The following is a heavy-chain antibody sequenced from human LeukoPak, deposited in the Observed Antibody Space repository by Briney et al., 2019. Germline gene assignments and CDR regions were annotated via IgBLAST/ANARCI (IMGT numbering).Heavy chain of an antibody. J-gene: IGHJ3*01. Sequence: GGSLRLSCAASGFTFSIYWMNWVRQTPGKGLEWVAIIKHDGNERFYVDSVKGRFTVSRDNAKNSLYLQMNSLRAEDSAVYYCARGAQGTTGLAFDLWGQGTMVTVSS. CDR2: IKHDGNER. V-gene: IGHV3-7*01. CDR3: ARGAQGTTGLAFDL. D-gene: IGHD2-8*02. CDR1: GFTFSIYW.